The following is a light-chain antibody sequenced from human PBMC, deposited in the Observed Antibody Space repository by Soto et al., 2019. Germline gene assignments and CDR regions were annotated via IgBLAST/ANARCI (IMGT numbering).Light chain of an antibody. V-gene: IGLV2-14*01. Sequence: QPASVSGSPGESITISCTGTSSDVGAYNFVSWYQQDPGKAPKLMIYDVSSRPSGVSNRFSGSKSGHTASLTISGLQAEDEADYYCSSYTSSSTYVFGTGTKVTVL. CDR1: SSDVGAYNF. J-gene: IGLJ1*01. CDR3: SSYTSSSTYV. CDR2: DVS.